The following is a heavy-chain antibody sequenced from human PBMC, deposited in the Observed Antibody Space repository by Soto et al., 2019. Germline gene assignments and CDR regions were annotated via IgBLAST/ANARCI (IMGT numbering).Heavy chain of an antibody. Sequence: LSLTCTVSGLSIGSSAHYWGWLRQPPGKGLEWITSIYYTGMTYYNPSLKSRVTISVDRSKNQLSLKLNSVTAADRAVYCCATGPSSSNGYRQFDYLGQGTLVT. J-gene: IGHJ4*02. V-gene: IGHV4-39*01. CDR3: ATGPSSSNGYRQFDY. D-gene: IGHD6-25*01. CDR2: IYYTGMT. CDR1: GLSIGSSAHY.